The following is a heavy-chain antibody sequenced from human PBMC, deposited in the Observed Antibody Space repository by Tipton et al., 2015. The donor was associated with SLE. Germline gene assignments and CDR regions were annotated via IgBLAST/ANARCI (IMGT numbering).Heavy chain of an antibody. Sequence: TLSLTCAVYGGSFSGYYWSWIRQPPGKGLEGIGEINHSGSTNYNPSLKSRVTISVDTSKNQFSLKLSSVTAADTAVYYCAREWRIAAPRFDPWGQGTLVTVSS. CDR3: AREWRIAAPRFDP. J-gene: IGHJ5*02. V-gene: IGHV4-34*01. D-gene: IGHD2-15*01. CDR1: GGSFSGYY. CDR2: INHSGST.